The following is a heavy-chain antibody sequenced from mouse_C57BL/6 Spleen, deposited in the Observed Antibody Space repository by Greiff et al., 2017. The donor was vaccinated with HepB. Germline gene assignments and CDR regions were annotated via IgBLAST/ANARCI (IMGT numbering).Heavy chain of an antibody. J-gene: IGHJ4*01. CDR1: GFTFSSYA. CDR2: ISDGGSYT. D-gene: IGHD2-4*01. V-gene: IGHV5-4*01. CDR3: ARFPIYYDYDDYAMDY. Sequence: DVQLVESGGGLVKPGGSLKLSCAASGFTFSSYAMSWVRQTPEKRLEWVATISDGGSYTYYPDNVKGRFTISRDNAKNNLYLQMSHLKSEDTAMYYCARFPIYYDYDDYAMDYWGQGTSVTVSS.